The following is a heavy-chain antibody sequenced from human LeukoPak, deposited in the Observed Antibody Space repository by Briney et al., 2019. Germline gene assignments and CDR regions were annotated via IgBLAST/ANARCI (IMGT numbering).Heavy chain of an antibody. CDR1: GGSISSSSYY. CDR2: IFYSGST. V-gene: IGHV4-39*01. D-gene: IGHD3-22*01. CDR3: ARLTYTYYYDSSTYSF. J-gene: IGHJ4*02. Sequence: PWETLSLTCTVSGGSISSSSYYWGWIRQPPGKGLEWIGSIFYSGSTYYNPSLKSRVTISVDTSKNQFSLRLSSVTAADTAVYYCARLTYTYYYDSSTYSFWGQGTLVTVSS.